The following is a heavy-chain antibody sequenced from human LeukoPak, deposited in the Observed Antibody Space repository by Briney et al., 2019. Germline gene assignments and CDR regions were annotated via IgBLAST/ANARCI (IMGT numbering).Heavy chain of an antibody. J-gene: IGHJ5*02. CDR1: GGSMSSDSYY. CDR3: ARVFDL. Sequence: SQTLSLTCTVSGGSMSSDSYYWNWIRQPAGKGLEWIGRIYTSGTTNCNPSLKSRVTISVDTSKNQFSLKLSSVTAADTAVYYCARVFDLWGQGTLVTVSS. V-gene: IGHV4-61*02. CDR2: IYTSGTT.